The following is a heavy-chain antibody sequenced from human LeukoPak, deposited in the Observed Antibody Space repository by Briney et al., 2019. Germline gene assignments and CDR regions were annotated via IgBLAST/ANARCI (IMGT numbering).Heavy chain of an antibody. CDR1: GYTFTSYY. D-gene: IGHD3-16*01. J-gene: IGHJ4*02. V-gene: IGHV1-46*01. CDR3: ARETRGGKPTHRVLDY. CDR2: INPSGGST. Sequence: ASVKVSCKASGYTFTSYYMHWVRQAPGQGLEWMGIINPSGGSTSYAQKFQGRVTMTRDTSTSTVYMELSSLRSEDTAVYYCARETRGGKPTHRVLDYWGQGTLLTVSS.